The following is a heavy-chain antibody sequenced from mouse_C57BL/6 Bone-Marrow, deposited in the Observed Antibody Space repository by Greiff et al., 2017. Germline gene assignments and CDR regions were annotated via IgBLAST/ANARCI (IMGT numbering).Heavy chain of an antibody. CDR3: ARRVADGYYDY. Sequence: EVQGVESGGGLVQPGGSLKLSCAASGFTFSDYGMAWVRQAPRKGPGWVAFISNLAYSIYYADTVTGRFTISRENANKTLYLEMSSLRSEDTAMYYCARRVADGYYDYWGQGTTLTVSS. CDR2: ISNLAYSI. J-gene: IGHJ2*01. V-gene: IGHV5-15*01. CDR1: GFTFSDYG. D-gene: IGHD2-3*01.